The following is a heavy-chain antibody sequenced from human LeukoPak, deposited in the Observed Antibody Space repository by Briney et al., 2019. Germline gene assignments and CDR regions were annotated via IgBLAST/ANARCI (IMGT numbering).Heavy chain of an antibody. D-gene: IGHD1-1*01. CDR1: GFTVNNNY. Sequence: GGSLRLSCSASGFTVNNNYMSWVRQAPGKGLEWISVIYGGDSTYYADSVKGRFTISRDSSKNTLYLQMSSLRAEDTAVYYCAKCLTEPGTCYFDSWGQGTLVTVSS. V-gene: IGHV3-53*01. CDR2: IYGGDST. J-gene: IGHJ4*02. CDR3: AKCLTEPGTCYFDS.